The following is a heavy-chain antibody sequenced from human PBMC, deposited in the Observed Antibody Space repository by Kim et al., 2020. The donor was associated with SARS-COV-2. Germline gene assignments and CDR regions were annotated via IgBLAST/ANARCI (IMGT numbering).Heavy chain of an antibody. D-gene: IGHD1-26*01. Sequence: SETLSLTCTVSGGSVSSGSYYWSWIRQPPGKGLEWIGNTYYSGSTNYNPSLKSRVTISVDTSKNQFSLKLNSVTAADTAVYYCARQPYSGSSRPFDYWGQGTQVTVSS. CDR2: TYYSGST. J-gene: IGHJ4*02. CDR3: ARQPYSGSSRPFDY. V-gene: IGHV4-61*01. CDR1: GGSVSSGSYY.